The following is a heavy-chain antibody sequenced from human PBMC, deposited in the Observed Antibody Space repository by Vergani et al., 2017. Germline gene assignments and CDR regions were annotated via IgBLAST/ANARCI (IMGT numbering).Heavy chain of an antibody. CDR2: ISYDGSNK. J-gene: IGHJ5*02. D-gene: IGHD3-10*01. Sequence: VQLLESGGGLVQPGGSLRLSCAASGFTFSSYAMHWVRQAPGKGLEWVAVISYDGSNKYYADSVKGRFTISRDNSKNTLYLQMNSLRAEDTAVYYWARDLIYYGSGIYRANWFDPWGQGTLVTVSS. CDR3: ARDLIYYGSGIYRANWFDP. CDR1: GFTFSSYA. V-gene: IGHV3-30-3*01.